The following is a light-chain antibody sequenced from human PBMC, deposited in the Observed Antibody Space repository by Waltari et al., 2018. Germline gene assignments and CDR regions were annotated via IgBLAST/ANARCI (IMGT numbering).Light chain of an antibody. CDR2: AAS. V-gene: IGKV1-39*01. Sequence: DLQMTQSPSSLSASVGDRVTITCRASQSLSKYLNWYQQRPGRAPNLLIYAASILESGVPSRFSGSGSGTDFTLTISSLQLEDFATYYCQQSSATPWTFGQGTKIEIK. CDR3: QQSSATPWT. J-gene: IGKJ1*01. CDR1: QSLSKY.